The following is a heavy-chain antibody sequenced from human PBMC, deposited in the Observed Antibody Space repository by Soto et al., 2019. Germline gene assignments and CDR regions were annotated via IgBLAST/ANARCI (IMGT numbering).Heavy chain of an antibody. CDR1: GFTFSSYS. Sequence: GGSLRLSCAASGFTFSSYSMNWVRQAPGKGLEWVSSISSSSSYIYYADSVKGRFTISRDNAKNSLYLQMNSLRAEDTAVYYCARDDYDFWSGPDFDYWGQGTLVTVS. V-gene: IGHV3-21*01. J-gene: IGHJ4*02. D-gene: IGHD3-3*01. CDR2: ISSSSSYI. CDR3: ARDDYDFWSGPDFDY.